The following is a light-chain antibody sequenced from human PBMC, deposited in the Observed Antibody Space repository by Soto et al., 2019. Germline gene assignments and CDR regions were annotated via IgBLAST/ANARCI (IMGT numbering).Light chain of an antibody. J-gene: IGLJ2*01. CDR1: SSDVGSYNL. V-gene: IGLV2-23*01. CDR2: EGS. CDR3: CSDAGSTPGV. Sequence: QSALTQPASVSGSPGQSITISCTGTSSDVGSYNLVSWYQQHPGKAPKLMIYEGSKRPSGVSNRFSGSKSGNTASLTISGLRAEDEADYYCCSDAGSTPGVFGGGTKLPVL.